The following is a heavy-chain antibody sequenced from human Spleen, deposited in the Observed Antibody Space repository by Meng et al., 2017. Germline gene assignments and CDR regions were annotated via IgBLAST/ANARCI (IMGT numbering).Heavy chain of an antibody. Sequence: QVPRVAAGAEVKNPWASVKVPCKPSGYNFPDYYIHWVRRAPGQGLEWMGRINPKSGDTHYAQKFQARVTMTGDTSISTAYMELSGLRSDDTAMYYCARDEDISAAGKLFGDYWGQGTLVTVSS. CDR2: INPKSGDT. D-gene: IGHD6-25*01. V-gene: IGHV1-2*06. CDR1: GYNFPDYY. CDR3: ARDEDISAAGKLFGDY. J-gene: IGHJ4*02.